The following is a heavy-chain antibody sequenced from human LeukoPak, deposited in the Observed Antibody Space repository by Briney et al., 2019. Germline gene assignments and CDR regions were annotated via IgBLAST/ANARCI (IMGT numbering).Heavy chain of an antibody. CDR1: GFTFGSYG. Sequence: GGSLRLSCAGSGFTFGSYGMHWVRQAPGKGLDGVAVISYDGSNKYYADSVKGRFTISRDNSKNTLYLQMNSLRAEDTAVFYCARAAVATVLPRYWGQGTLVTVSS. J-gene: IGHJ4*02. CDR3: ARAAVATVLPRY. D-gene: IGHD5-12*01. V-gene: IGHV3-30*03. CDR2: ISYDGSNK.